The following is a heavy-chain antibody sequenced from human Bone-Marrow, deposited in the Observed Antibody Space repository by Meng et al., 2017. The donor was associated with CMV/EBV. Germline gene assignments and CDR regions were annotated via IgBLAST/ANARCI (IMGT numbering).Heavy chain of an antibody. V-gene: IGHV4-59*01. CDR2: IYYSGST. Sequence: SETLSLTCTVSGVSNSSYYWSSIRQPPGKGLEWIGYIYYSGSTNYNPSLKSRVTIAVDTSKNQFSLKLSSVTAADTDVYYCARLNRYCSSTSCYTPDAFDIWGQGTMVTVSS. D-gene: IGHD2-2*02. J-gene: IGHJ3*02. CDR1: GVSNSSYY. CDR3: ARLNRYCSSTSCYTPDAFDI.